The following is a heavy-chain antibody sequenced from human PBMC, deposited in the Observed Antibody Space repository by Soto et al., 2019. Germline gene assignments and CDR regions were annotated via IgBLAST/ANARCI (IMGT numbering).Heavy chain of an antibody. V-gene: IGHV3-53*01. CDR2: IYSGGTT. J-gene: IGHJ4*01. CDR1: GFSVSNSY. Sequence: PGVSLRLSCSASGFSVSNSYMSWGLQSPLKRLEWVSLIYSGGTTHYADSVKGRFTISRDSSNNTLHLQMNSLRVEDTDLYYCTRDQQAGYKWGHGTLVTSPQ. CDR3: TRDQQAGYK. D-gene: IGHD3-9*01.